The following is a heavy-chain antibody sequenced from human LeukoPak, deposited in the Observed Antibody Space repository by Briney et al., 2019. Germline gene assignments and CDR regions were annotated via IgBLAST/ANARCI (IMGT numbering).Heavy chain of an antibody. J-gene: IGHJ4*02. V-gene: IGHV3-23*01. D-gene: IGHD3-10*01. Sequence: GGSLRLSCAASGFTFSSHGMSWVRQAPGKGLEWVSTISGSGDYTYYADSVKGRFTISRDNSKNTLYLQMNSLRAEDTAVYYCAKVTYGSGTYGAFDSWGQGTLVTVSS. CDR1: GFTFSSHG. CDR3: AKVTYGSGTYGAFDS. CDR2: ISGSGDYT.